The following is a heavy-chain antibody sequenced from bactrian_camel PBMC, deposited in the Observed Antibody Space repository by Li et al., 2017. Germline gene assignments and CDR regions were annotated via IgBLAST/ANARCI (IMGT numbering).Heavy chain of an antibody. Sequence: HVQLVESGGGLVQPGGSLRLSCAHSAFTFSSYHMSWVRQAPGKGLEWVSSIYSDGVTTYYEDSVKGRFAISRDSAANTLYLQMNDLEPGDTAMYYCAIEPTGEQVQRLGYSGNWLDGDMYNIWGQGTQVTVS. CDR3: AIEPTGEQVQRLGYSGNWLDGDMYNI. V-gene: IGHV3-2*01. CDR1: AFTFSSYH. J-gene: IGHJ4*01. CDR2: IYSDGVTT. D-gene: IGHD6*01.